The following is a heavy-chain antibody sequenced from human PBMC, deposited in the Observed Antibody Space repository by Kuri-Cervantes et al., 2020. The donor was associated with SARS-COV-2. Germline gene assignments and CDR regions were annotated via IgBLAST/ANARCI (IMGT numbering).Heavy chain of an antibody. V-gene: IGHV4-38-2*01. CDR3: ARQIRASRPDREYYMVV. J-gene: IGHJ6*03. Sequence: SESLSLTCAVSGYSISSISYCGWIRQAPGKGRECIGCFYQDWTTYSNPSLKRRVTISIDTSKKQFYMRLSSVTATDTAVYYCARQIRASRPDREYYMVVWGKGTTVTVSS. D-gene: IGHD6-6*01. CDR1: GYSISSISY. CDR2: FYQDWTT.